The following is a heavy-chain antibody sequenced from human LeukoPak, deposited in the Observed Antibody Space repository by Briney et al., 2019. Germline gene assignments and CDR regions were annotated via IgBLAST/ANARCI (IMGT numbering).Heavy chain of an antibody. Sequence: GGSLRLSCAASGFTFSSYGMHWVRQAPGKGLEWVAFIRYDGSNKYYADSVKGRFTISRDNSKNTLYLQMNSLRAEDTAVYYCAKDIFIVVVPAAMGGVDYWGQGTLVTVSS. CDR2: IRYDGSNK. D-gene: IGHD2-2*01. CDR3: AKDIFIVVVPAAMGGVDY. V-gene: IGHV3-30*02. CDR1: GFTFSSYG. J-gene: IGHJ4*02.